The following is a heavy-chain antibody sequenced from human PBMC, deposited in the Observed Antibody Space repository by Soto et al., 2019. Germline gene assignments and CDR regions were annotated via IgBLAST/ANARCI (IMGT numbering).Heavy chain of an antibody. CDR1: GDSVSGGYY. CDR3: ARDRGSYGMDV. J-gene: IGHJ6*02. V-gene: IGHV4-31*03. Sequence: QVQLQESGPGLVKPSQTLSLTCTVSGDSVSGGYYWSWVRQRPRKGLEWIGYVSPIGTPYYSPSLNSRVSISIDTSKKQLSLEVRYVTAADTAVYYCARDRGSYGMDVWGQGTTVTVSS. CDR2: VSPIGTP.